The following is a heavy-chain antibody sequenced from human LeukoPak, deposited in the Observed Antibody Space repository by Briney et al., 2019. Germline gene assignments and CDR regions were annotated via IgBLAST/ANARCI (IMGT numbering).Heavy chain of an antibody. CDR3: ARGRGSLTY. CDR1: GGSISLYY. CDR2: FYDTRSP. V-gene: IGHV4-59*01. Sequence: SETLSLTCTVSGGSISLYYWSCIRQPPGKGLEWIGYFYDTRSPKYNPSLERRVTISVDMSRNQFSPTLTSLTTADTAVYYCARGRGSLTYWGQGTLATVSS. D-gene: IGHD3-10*01. J-gene: IGHJ4*02.